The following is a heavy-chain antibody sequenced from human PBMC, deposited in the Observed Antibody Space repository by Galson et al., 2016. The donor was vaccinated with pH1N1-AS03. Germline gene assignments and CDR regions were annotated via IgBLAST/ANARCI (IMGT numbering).Heavy chain of an antibody. V-gene: IGHV2-5*01. Sequence: PALVKPTQTLTLTCAFSGFSLKNSGVGVDWIRQPPGKALEWLGHIYWHDDPRYNPSLKNRLTITKDVSKNQVVLTLTEINSTDTATYCCAHSVGYTYLYYFDSWGQGTLVTVSS. CDR3: AHSVGYTYLYYFDS. D-gene: IGHD5-12*01. CDR2: IYWHDDP. J-gene: IGHJ4*02. CDR1: GFSLKNSGVG.